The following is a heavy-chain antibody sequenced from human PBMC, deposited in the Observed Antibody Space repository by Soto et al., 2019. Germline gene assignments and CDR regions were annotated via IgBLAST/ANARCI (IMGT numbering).Heavy chain of an antibody. CDR1: GFTFSSYA. D-gene: IGHD6-13*01. J-gene: IGHJ6*02. V-gene: IGHV3-30-3*01. CDR3: ARDTVYSSSWPRNYYYYGMDV. CDR2: ISYDGSNK. Sequence: QVQLVESGGGVVQPGRSLRLSCAASGFTFSSYAMHWVRQAPGKGLEWVAVISYDGSNKYYADSVKGRFTISRDNSKNTLYLQMNSLRAEDKAVYYCARDTVYSSSWPRNYYYYGMDVWGQGTTVTVSS.